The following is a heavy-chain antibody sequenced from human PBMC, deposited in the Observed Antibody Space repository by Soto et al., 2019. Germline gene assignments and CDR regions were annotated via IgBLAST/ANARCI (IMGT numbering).Heavy chain of an antibody. Sequence: EVHLLESGGDLVQPGGSLRLSCAASGFTFSKFVMRWVRQTPGKGLEWVSTITETGGDTYYTDSVKGRFTISRDNSKNRLYLQITSLRAEDTALYYCTKASPDRHHMDVWGKGTTVTVSS. J-gene: IGHJ6*03. CDR3: TKASPDRHHMDV. V-gene: IGHV3-23*01. CDR2: ITETGGDT. CDR1: GFTFSKFV.